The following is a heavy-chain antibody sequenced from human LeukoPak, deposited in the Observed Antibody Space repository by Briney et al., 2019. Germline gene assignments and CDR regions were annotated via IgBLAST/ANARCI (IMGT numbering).Heavy chain of an antibody. D-gene: IGHD4-23*01. V-gene: IGHV4-4*02. CDR2: IFHSGGT. CDR3: ARGGGTPTTVVAPFDP. CDR1: GGSISNNNW. Sequence: SSETLSLTCAVSGGSISNNNWWRWVRQPPGKGLEWIGEIFHSGGTNYSPSLRSRVTISVDKSKNQFSLKLNSVTAADTAVYYCARGGGTPTTVVAPFDPWGQGTLVTVSS. J-gene: IGHJ5*02.